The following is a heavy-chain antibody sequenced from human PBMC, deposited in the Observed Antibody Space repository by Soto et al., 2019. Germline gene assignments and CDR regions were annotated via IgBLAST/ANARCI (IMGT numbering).Heavy chain of an antibody. CDR1: GFTFSTST. J-gene: IGHJ4*01. D-gene: IGHD2-15*01. CDR3: ARVGSPGYCSGGFCPPPDY. Sequence: GGSLRLSCAASGFTFSTSTMNWVRQAPGQGLEWLSSISSTSTYTYYAASVRGRFTVSRDNAKNSLYLQMNSLTAEDTAVYYCARVGSPGYCSGGFCPPPDYWGQGTLVTVSS. CDR2: ISSTSTYT. V-gene: IGHV3-21*01.